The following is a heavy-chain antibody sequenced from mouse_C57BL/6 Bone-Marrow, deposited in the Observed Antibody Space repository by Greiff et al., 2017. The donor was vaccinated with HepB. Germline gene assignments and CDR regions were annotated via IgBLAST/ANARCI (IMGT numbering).Heavy chain of an antibody. CDR3: ARRDYSNYSWYFDV. Sequence: VKLMESGPGLVQPSQSLSITCTVSGFSLTSYGVHWVRQSPGKGLEWLGVIWSGGSTDYNAAFISRLSISKDNSKSQVFFKMNSLQADDTAIYYCARRDYSNYSWYFDVWGTGTTVTVSS. CDR1: GFSLTSYG. D-gene: IGHD2-5*01. J-gene: IGHJ1*03. V-gene: IGHV2-2*01. CDR2: IWSGGST.